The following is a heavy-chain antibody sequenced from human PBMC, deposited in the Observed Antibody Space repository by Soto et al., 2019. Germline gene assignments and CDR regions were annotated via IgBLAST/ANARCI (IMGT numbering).Heavy chain of an antibody. Sequence: SSETLSLTCTVSGGSISSYYWSWIRQPAGKGLEWIGRIYTSGSTNYNPSLKSRVTMSVDTSKNQFSLKLSSVNAADTAVYYCERGQYYYGMDVWGQGTTVIVSS. CDR2: IYTSGST. CDR1: GGSISSYY. J-gene: IGHJ6*02. CDR3: ERGQYYYGMDV. V-gene: IGHV4-4*07.